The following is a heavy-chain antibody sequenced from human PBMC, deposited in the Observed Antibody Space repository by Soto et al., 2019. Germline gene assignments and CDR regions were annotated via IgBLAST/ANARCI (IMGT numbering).Heavy chain of an antibody. V-gene: IGHV4-31*03. J-gene: IGHJ5*02. CDR1: GGSISSDGYC. CDR3: ARDATTVGKSWFDP. Sequence: QVQLQESGPGLVKPSQTLSLTCTVSGGSISSDGYCWSWIRQHPGKGLEWVGSIYYSGNTYYNPYLKCRVSISVDTSKNQFSLKVSSVTAADTAVYYCARDATTVGKSWFDPWCQGTLVTVSS. D-gene: IGHD4-17*01. CDR2: IYYSGNT.